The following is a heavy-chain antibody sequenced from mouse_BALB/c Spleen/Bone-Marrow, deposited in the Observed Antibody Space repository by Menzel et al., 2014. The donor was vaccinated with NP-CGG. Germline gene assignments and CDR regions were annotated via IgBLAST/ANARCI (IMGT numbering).Heavy chain of an antibody. D-gene: IGHD4-1*01. V-gene: IGHV5-12-1*01. CDR3: ARHKLGRWYFDD. CDR2: ISSGGGST. CDR1: GFAFSSYD. J-gene: IGHJ1*01. Sequence: EVKLEESGGGLVKPGGSLKLSCAASGFAFSSYDMSWVRQTPEKRLVWVAYISSGGGSTYYPDTVKGRFTISRDNAKNTLYLQMSSLKSEDTAMYYCARHKLGRWYFDDWGAGTTVTVSS.